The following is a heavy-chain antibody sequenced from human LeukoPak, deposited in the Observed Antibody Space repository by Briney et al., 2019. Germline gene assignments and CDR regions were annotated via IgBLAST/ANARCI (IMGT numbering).Heavy chain of an antibody. CDR1: GGTFSSYA. J-gene: IGHJ4*02. CDR3: ATQTYYYDSSGYYGIYFDY. Sequence: ASVKVSCKASGGTFSSYAISWVRQAPGQGLEWMGRIIPIFGTANYAQKFQGRVTITTDESTSTAYMELSSLRSEDTAVYYCATQTYYYDSSGYYGIYFDYWGQGTLVIVSS. V-gene: IGHV1-69*05. D-gene: IGHD3-22*01. CDR2: IIPIFGTA.